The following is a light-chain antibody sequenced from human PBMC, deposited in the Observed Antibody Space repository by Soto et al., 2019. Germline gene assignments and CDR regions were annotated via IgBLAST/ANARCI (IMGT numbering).Light chain of an antibody. Sequence: QSALTQPASVSGSPGQSITISCTGTRSDIGTYDYVSWYQQHPGRAPQLMIYEVTNRPSGVSNRFSGSKSGNTASLTISGLQAEDEADYYCSSYTTSSTVVIGGGTKSPS. J-gene: IGLJ2*01. V-gene: IGLV2-14*01. CDR3: SSYTTSSTVV. CDR2: EVT. CDR1: RSDIGTYDY.